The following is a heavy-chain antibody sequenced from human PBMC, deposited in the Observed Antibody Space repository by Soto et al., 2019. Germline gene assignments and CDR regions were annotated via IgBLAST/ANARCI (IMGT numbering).Heavy chain of an antibody. CDR3: TRDIVATFYYYGMDV. Sequence: SETLSLTCAVYGGSFSCYYWSWIRQPPGKGLEWIGEINHSGSTNYNPSLKSRVTISVDTSKNQFSLKLISVTAADTAVYYCTRDIVATFYYYGMDVWGQGTTVTVSS. V-gene: IGHV4-34*01. D-gene: IGHD5-12*01. CDR1: GGSFSCYY. CDR2: INHSGST. J-gene: IGHJ6*02.